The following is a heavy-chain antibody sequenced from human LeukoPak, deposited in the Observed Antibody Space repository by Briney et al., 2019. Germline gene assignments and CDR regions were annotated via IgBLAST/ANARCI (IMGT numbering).Heavy chain of an antibody. CDR3: ARVSAKDFYYYYYYMDV. CDR1: GFTFSSYA. CDR2: ISYDGSNK. D-gene: IGHD6-25*01. Sequence: GGSLRLSCAASGFTFSSYAMHWVRQAPGKGLEGVAGISYDGSNKYYADSVKGRFTIFRDNSKNTLYLQMHSLRAEDTAVSYCARVSAKDFYYYYYYMDVWGKGTTVTASS. J-gene: IGHJ6*03. V-gene: IGHV3-30-3*01.